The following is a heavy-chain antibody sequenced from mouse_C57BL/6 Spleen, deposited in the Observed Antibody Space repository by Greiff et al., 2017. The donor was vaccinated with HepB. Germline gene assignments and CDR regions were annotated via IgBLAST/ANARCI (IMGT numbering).Heavy chain of an antibody. D-gene: IGHD4-1*01. V-gene: IGHV1-26*01. CDR3: ASEHWEAY. CDR2: INPNNGGT. CDR1: GYTFTDYY. Sequence: EVQLQQSGPELVKPGASVKISCKASGYTFTDYYMNWVKQSHGKSLEWIGDINPNNGGTSYNQKFKGKATLTVDKSSSTAYMELRSLTSEDSAVYYCASEHWEAYWGQGTLVTVSA. J-gene: IGHJ3*01.